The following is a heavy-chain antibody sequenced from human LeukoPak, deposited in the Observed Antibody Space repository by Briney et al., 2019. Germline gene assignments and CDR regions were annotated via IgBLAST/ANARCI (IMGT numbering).Heavy chain of an antibody. Sequence: GGSLRLSCAASGFTFSSYAMSWVRQAPGKGLEWVSAISGSGGSTYYADSVKGRFTISRDNSKNTLYLQMNSLRAEDTAVYYCAKDLIPFCCSSTSCPVDYWGQGTLVTVSS. J-gene: IGHJ4*02. V-gene: IGHV3-23*01. CDR3: AKDLIPFCCSSTSCPVDY. D-gene: IGHD2-2*01. CDR2: ISGSGGST. CDR1: GFTFSSYA.